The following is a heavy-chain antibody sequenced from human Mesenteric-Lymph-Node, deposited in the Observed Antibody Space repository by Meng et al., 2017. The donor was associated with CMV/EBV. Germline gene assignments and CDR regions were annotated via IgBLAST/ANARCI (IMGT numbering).Heavy chain of an antibody. CDR2: SSAYNGNT. Sequence: ASVKVSCKASGYTFSSYGISWVRQAPGQGLEWMGWSSAYNGNTNYAQKLQGRVTMTADTFTSTAYMELRSLRSDDTAVYYCAREDIVVVPTAPRGYYYYGMDVWGQGTTVTVSS. CDR3: AREDIVVVPTAPRGYYYYGMDV. J-gene: IGHJ6*02. D-gene: IGHD2-2*01. V-gene: IGHV1-18*01. CDR1: GYTFSSYG.